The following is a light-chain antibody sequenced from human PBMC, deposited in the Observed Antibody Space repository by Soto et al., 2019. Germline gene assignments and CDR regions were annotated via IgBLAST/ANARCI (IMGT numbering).Light chain of an antibody. Sequence: EIVLTQSPGTLSLSPGERATLSCRASQSVSSTYLAWYQQKPGQAPRLLLYGASSRATGIPDRFSGSGSGTDFTLTISRLAPEDFAVYYCQQYGSSPPYTFGQGTKLEIK. CDR2: GAS. J-gene: IGKJ2*01. V-gene: IGKV3-20*01. CDR3: QQYGSSPPYT. CDR1: QSVSSTY.